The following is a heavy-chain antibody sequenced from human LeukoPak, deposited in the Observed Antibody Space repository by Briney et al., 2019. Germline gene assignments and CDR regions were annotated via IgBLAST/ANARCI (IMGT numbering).Heavy chain of an antibody. V-gene: IGHV3-23*01. Sequence: SGGSLRLSCAASGFTFSSYARSWVRQAPGKGLEWVSAISGSGGSTYYADSVKGRFTISRDNSKNTLYLQMNSLRAEDTAVYYCAKGGEYYDILTGYVQYYFDYWGQGTLVTVSS. D-gene: IGHD3-9*01. CDR3: AKGGEYYDILTGYVQYYFDY. CDR2: ISGSGGST. CDR1: GFTFSSYA. J-gene: IGHJ4*02.